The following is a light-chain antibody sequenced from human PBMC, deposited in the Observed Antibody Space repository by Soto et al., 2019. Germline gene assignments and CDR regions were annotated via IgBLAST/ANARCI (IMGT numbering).Light chain of an antibody. V-gene: IGLV2-8*01. Sequence: QSALTQPPSASGSRGQSVAISCTGTSSDVGATDYVSRYQQHSGKAPKLLLYEVNKRPSGVPDRFSGSKSGNTASLTVSALQADDEADYYCISHAGASNVLGTGTKLTVL. CDR2: EVN. J-gene: IGLJ1*01. CDR1: SSDVGATDY. CDR3: ISHAGASNV.